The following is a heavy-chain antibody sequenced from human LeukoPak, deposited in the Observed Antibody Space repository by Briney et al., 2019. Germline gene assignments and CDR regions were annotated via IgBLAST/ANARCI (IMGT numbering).Heavy chain of an antibody. CDR3: ARDTRHRYCSSTSCYRGWLDP. CDR2: IIPIFGTA. CDR1: GGTFSSYA. D-gene: IGHD2-2*01. V-gene: IGHV1-69*13. J-gene: IGHJ5*02. Sequence: SVKVSCKASGGTFSSYAISWVRQAPGQGLEWRGGIIPIFGTANYAQKFQGRVTITADESTRTAYMELSSLRSEDTAVYYCARDTRHRYCSSTSCYRGWLDPWGQGTLVTVSS.